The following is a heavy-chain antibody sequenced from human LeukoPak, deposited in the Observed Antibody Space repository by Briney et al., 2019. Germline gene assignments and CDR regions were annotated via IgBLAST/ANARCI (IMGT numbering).Heavy chain of an antibody. V-gene: IGHV4-4*07. D-gene: IGHD3-22*01. CDR1: GNSFGDYY. J-gene: IGHJ4*02. Sequence: PSETLSLTCTVSGNSFGDYYWSWIRQPAGKGLEWIGRIYTSGSTTYNPSLKSRVTISVDTSKNQFSLKLSSVTAADTAVYYCARRELTYYYDSSGYYIDYWGQGTLVTVSS. CDR3: ARRELTYYYDSSGYYIDY. CDR2: IYTSGST.